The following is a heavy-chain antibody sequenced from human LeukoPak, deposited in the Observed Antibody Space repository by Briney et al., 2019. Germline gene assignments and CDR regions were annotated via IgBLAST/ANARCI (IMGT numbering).Heavy chain of an antibody. J-gene: IGHJ4*02. V-gene: IGHV3-74*01. CDR3: VRGGPFDY. CDR1: GATFRNYW. Sequence: GGSLRLSCAASGATFRNYWMHWVRQAPGKGLVWVSRISPDGTSTAYADSVKGRFTISRDNAQNMLFLQMNSLRVDDTAVYYCVRGGPFDYWGQGTMVTVPS. CDR2: ISPDGTST.